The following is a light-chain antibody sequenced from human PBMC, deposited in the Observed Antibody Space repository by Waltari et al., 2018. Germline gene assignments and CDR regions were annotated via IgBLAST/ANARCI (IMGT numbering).Light chain of an antibody. CDR2: EGS. CDR3: CSYAGSSTPVV. J-gene: IGLJ2*01. CDR1: SSDVGSYNL. V-gene: IGLV2-23*01. Sequence: QSALTQPASVSGSPGQSITISCTGTSSDVGSYNLVSWYQQHPGKAPKPMIYEGSKRASGVSNPFSGSKSGNTASLTISGLQAEDEADYYCCSYAGSSTPVVFGGGTKLTVL.